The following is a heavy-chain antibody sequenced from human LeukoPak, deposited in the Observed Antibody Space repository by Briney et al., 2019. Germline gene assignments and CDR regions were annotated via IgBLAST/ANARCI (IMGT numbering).Heavy chain of an antibody. CDR2: VNPNNGGT. CDR3: ARPLDYGDYL. V-gene: IGHV1-2*02. J-gene: IGHJ5*02. CDR1: GYTFITYY. Sequence: ASVTASCKASGYTFITYYIHWVRQAPGQGLEWMGWVNPNNGGTNYAQKFQGRVTMTRDTSISTAYMELSRLRSDDTAVYYCARPLDYGDYLWGQGTLVTVSS. D-gene: IGHD4-17*01.